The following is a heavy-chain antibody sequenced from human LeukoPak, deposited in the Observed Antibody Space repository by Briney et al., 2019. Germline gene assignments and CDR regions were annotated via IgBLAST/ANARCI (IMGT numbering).Heavy chain of an antibody. Sequence: GGSLRLSCAASGFTFSSYSMNWVRQAPGKGLEWVSYISSSSSTIYYADSVKGRFTTSRDNAKNSLCLQMNSLRAEDTAVYYCARAVGATRVIDYYYYYMDVWGKGTTVTVSS. CDR2: ISSSSSTI. CDR3: ARAVGATRVIDYYYYYMDV. V-gene: IGHV3-48*01. J-gene: IGHJ6*03. D-gene: IGHD1-26*01. CDR1: GFTFSSYS.